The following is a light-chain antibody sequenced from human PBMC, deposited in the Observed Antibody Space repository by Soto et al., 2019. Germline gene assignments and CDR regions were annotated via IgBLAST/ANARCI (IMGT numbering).Light chain of an antibody. CDR2: DVS. J-gene: IGLJ3*02. Sequence: QSALTQPASVSGSPGQSIAISCTGSSSDIGRYNYVSWYQQHPGKAPKLIVYDVSSRPSGVSDRFSGSKSGNTASLTISGLQTEDEADYYCSSYTSTTTLFGGGTKLTVL. CDR1: SSDIGRYNY. V-gene: IGLV2-14*03. CDR3: SSYTSTTTL.